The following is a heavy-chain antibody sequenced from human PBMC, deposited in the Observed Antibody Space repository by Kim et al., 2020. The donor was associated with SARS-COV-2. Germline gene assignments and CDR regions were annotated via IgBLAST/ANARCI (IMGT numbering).Heavy chain of an antibody. D-gene: IGHD6-13*01. CDR3: ARDQVAAAAAYAFDI. CDR1: GFTVSSNY. J-gene: IGHJ3*02. V-gene: IGHV3-66*01. Sequence: GGSLRLSCVASGFTVSSNYMSWVRQAPGKGLEWVSVIYSGGSTYYADSVKGRFTISRDNSKNTLYLQMNSLRAEDTAVYYCARDQVAAAAAYAFDIWGQGTMVTVSS. CDR2: IYSGGST.